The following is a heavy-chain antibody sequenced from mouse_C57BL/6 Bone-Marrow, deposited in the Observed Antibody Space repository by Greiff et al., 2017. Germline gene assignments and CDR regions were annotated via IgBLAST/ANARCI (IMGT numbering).Heavy chain of an antibody. V-gene: IGHV1-81*01. Sequence: QVQLKQSGAELARPGASVKLSCKASGYTFTSYGISWVKQRTGQGLEWIGEIYPRSGNTYYNEKFKGKATLTADKSSSTAYMELRSLTSEDSAVYFCARFRWLLLFAYWGQGTLVTVSA. CDR2: IYPRSGNT. D-gene: IGHD2-3*01. J-gene: IGHJ3*01. CDR3: ARFRWLLLFAY. CDR1: GYTFTSYG.